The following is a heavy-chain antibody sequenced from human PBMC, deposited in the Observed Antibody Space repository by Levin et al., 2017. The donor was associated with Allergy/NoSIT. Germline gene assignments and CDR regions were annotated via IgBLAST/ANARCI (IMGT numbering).Heavy chain of an antibody. J-gene: IGHJ6*02. Sequence: AGGSLRLSCTASGFTFNKYGLTWVRQAPGKGLEWVASIGGSGIDANYADSVRGRFTITRDMNMIFLQMNRLRVEDTAVYYCAKDPMWDRYNFDMDVWGQGTSVIVSS. CDR1: GFTFNKYG. D-gene: IGHD1-26*01. V-gene: IGHV3-23*01. CDR2: IGGSGIDA. CDR3: AKDPMWDRYNFDMDV.